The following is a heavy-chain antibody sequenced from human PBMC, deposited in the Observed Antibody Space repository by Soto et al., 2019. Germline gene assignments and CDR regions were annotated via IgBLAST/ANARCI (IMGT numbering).Heavy chain of an antibody. CDR2: ISKDGSTK. J-gene: IGHJ4*02. CDR3: ARETVISMIVVVLRN. CDR1: GFTFSNFG. D-gene: IGHD3-22*01. V-gene: IGHV3-30-3*01. Sequence: QVQLVESGGGVAPPGTSLRLSCAASGFTFSNFGMHWVRQAPGKGLEWVAVISKDGSTKYYADSVKGRFTISRDNSKNTLYLQMNSLRSEDAALYYCARETVISMIVVVLRNWGQGSLVTVSS.